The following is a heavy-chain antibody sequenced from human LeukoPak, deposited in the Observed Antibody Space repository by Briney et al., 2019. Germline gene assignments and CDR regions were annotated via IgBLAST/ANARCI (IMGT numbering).Heavy chain of an antibody. J-gene: IGHJ3*02. CDR3: ARGTYYYDSSGARGAFDI. CDR2: MNPYRGNT. CDR1: VSTFSSYD. Sequence: ASVTLSCTASVSTFSSYDINWLRQATGQGLEWMGWMNPYRGNTGYAQKFQRRVTMTRSPSISTAYKEQSSLKSEDTAVYYCARGTYYYDSSGARGAFDIWGEGGMVAVSS. D-gene: IGHD3-22*01. V-gene: IGHV1-8*01.